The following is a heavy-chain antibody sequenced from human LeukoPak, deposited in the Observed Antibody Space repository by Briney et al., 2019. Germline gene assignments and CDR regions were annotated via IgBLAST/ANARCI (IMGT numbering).Heavy chain of an antibody. CDR2: ISGNALST. V-gene: IGHV3-23*01. CDR3: AKVIMAATHFYYSGTDV. Sequence: GGSLRLSCGASGITFSAYAMNWVRQAPGKGLEWVSAISGNALSTYYAGSVKGRFTISRDNSKNTLYLQMNSLRAEDTAVYFCAKVIMAATHFYYSGTDVWGQGATVTVSS. D-gene: IGHD2-8*01. CDR1: GITFSAYA. J-gene: IGHJ6*02.